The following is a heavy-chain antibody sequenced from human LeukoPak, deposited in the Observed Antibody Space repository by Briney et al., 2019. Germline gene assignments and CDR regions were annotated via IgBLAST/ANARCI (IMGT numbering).Heavy chain of an antibody. CDR1: GFTFSSYA. J-gene: IGHJ5*02. CDR3: AREEGGYCSSTSCPPRPPNWFDP. CDR2: ISYDGSNK. V-gene: IGHV3-30-3*01. D-gene: IGHD2-2*01. Sequence: PGGSLRLSCAASGFTFSSYAMHWVRRAPGKGLEWVAVISYDGSNKYYADSVKARFTISRDNSKNTLYLQMNSLRAEDTAVYYCAREEGGYCSSTSCPPRPPNWFDPWGQGTLVTVSS.